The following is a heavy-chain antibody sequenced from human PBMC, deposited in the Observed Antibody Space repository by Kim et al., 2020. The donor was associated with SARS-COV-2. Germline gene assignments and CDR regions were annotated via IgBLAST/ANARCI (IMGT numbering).Heavy chain of an antibody. CDR3: VREAGSFDY. J-gene: IGHJ4*02. CDR2: IHPSGGST. Sequence: ASVKVSCKASGYTFTYYYIQWVRQAPGQGLEWMGVIHPSGGSTTYAQKFQGRVTMTRDTSTSIVYMDLSSLTSEDTAVYYCVREAGSFDYWGQGTLVTVSS. CDR1: GYTFTYYY. V-gene: IGHV1-46*01.